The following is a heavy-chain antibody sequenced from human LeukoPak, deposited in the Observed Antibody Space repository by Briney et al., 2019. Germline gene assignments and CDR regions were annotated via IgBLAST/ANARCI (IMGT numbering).Heavy chain of an antibody. CDR3: ARIRAVAAAQGGSDY. CDR1: GGSISSGSYY. Sequence: SETLSLTCTVSGGSISSGSYYWSWIRQPAGKGLEWIGRIYTSGSTNYNPSLKSRVTISVDTSKNQFSLKLSSVTAADTAVYYCARIRAVAAAQGGSDYWGQGTLVTVSS. J-gene: IGHJ4*02. D-gene: IGHD6-13*01. CDR2: IYTSGST. V-gene: IGHV4-61*02.